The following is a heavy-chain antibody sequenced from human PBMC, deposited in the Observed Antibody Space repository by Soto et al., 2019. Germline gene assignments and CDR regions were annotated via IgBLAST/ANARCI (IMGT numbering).Heavy chain of an antibody. J-gene: IGHJ6*02. Sequence: GGSLRLSCAASGFSFSSYGMHWVRQAPGKGLDWVAVIWYDGSNKYYAESVKGRFTISRDNSKNTLYVQMNSLTVEDTAVYYCAKGLYYYDSSGSPLDVWGQGTTVTV. V-gene: IGHV3-33*03. CDR3: AKGLYYYDSSGSPLDV. CDR2: IWYDGSNK. D-gene: IGHD3-22*01. CDR1: GFSFSSYG.